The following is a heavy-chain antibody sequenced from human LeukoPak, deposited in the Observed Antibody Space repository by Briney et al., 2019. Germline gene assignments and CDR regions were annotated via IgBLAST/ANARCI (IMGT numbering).Heavy chain of an antibody. D-gene: IGHD3-10*01. J-gene: IGHJ4*02. CDR1: GFTFNTYS. CDR3: ARAITMVRGVIIAALGY. V-gene: IGHV3-23*01. Sequence: PGGSLRLSCAASGFTFNTYSMNWVRQAPGKGLEWVSVISGSGGTSYYADSVKGRFAISRDNGKNSLYLQMNSLRVEDMAVYYCARAITMVRGVIIAALGYWGQGTLVTVSS. CDR2: ISGSGGTS.